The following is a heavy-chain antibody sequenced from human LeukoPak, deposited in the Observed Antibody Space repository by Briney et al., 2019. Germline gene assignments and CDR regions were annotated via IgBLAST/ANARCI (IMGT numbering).Heavy chain of an antibody. V-gene: IGHV1-18*01. J-gene: IGHJ3*02. CDR2: ISAYNGNT. D-gene: IGHD2-2*01. CDR3: ARDRCSSTSCYYAFDI. CDR1: GYTFTSYG. Sequence: ASVKDSRKASGYTFTSYGVSWVRRAPGQGLEWMGWISAYNGNTNYAQKLQGRVTMTTDTSTSTAYMELRSLRSDDTAVYYCARDRCSSTSCYYAFDIWGQGTMVTVSS.